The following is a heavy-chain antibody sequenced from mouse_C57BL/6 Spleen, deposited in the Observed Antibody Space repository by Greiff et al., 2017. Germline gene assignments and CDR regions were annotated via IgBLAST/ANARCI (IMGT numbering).Heavy chain of an antibody. CDR2: IDPSDSYT. D-gene: IGHD2-5*01. V-gene: IGHV1-50*01. CDR1: GYTFTSYW. J-gene: IGHJ2*01. Sequence: LQPGAELVKPGASVKLSCKASGYTFTSYWMQWVKQRPGQGLEWIGEIDPSDSYTNYNQKFKGKATLTVDTSSSTAYMQLSSLTSEDSAVYYCARGSNYYFDYWGQGTTLTVSS. CDR3: ARGSNYYFDY.